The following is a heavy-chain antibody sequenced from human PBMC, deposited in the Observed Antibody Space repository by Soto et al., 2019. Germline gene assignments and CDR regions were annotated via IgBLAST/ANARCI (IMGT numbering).Heavy chain of an antibody. CDR2: ISAYNGNT. CDR1: GYTFTSYG. D-gene: IGHD3-3*01. Sequence: QVQLVQSGAEVKKPGASVKVSCKASGYTFTSYGISWVRQAPGQGLEWMGWISAYNGNTNYAQKLQGRVTMTTDTSTSTANMGLRSLRSDDTAVYYCARDGGGTIFGVVADDVFDYWGQGTLVTVSS. V-gene: IGHV1-18*01. J-gene: IGHJ4*02. CDR3: ARDGGGTIFGVVADDVFDY.